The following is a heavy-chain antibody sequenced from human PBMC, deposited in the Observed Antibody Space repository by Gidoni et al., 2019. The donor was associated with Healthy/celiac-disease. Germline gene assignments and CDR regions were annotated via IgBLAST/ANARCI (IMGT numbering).Heavy chain of an antibody. CDR2: IIPILGIA. Sequence: QVQLLPSGAEVKKPGSSVKVSFKPSGCHFSSYAITWVRQAPGQGLEWMGRIIPILGIANYAQKFQGRVTITADKSTSTAYMELSSLRSEDTAVYYCARDPGDIVGVVGPPYYYMDVWGKGTTVTVSS. D-gene: IGHD2-15*01. V-gene: IGHV1-69*04. CDR1: GCHFSSYA. J-gene: IGHJ6*03. CDR3: ARDPGDIVGVVGPPYYYMDV.